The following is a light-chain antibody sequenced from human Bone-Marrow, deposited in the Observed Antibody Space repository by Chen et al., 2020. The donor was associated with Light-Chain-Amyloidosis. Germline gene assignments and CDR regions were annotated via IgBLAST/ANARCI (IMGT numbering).Light chain of an antibody. V-gene: IGKV3-20*01. CDR2: GTS. CDR3: QQYGRT. CDR1: QSVSSSY. J-gene: IGKJ1*01. Sequence: EIVLTPSPGTLSLSPGERATLSCRASQSVSSSYLAWYQQKPGPAPRLLIYGTSSRATGIPDRFSGSGSGTDFSLTISRLGPEEFAWYDCQQYGRTFRQGTNVESK.